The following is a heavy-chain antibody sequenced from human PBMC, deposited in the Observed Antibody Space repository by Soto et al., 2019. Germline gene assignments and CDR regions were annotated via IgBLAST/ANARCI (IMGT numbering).Heavy chain of an antibody. D-gene: IGHD6-13*01. CDR2: INAGNGNT. J-gene: IGHJ4*02. CDR1: GYAFTSYA. V-gene: IGHV1-3*01. CDR3: ARGDRVRVRVSWYPFGLRY. Sequence: GASVKVSCKASGYAFTSYAMHWVRQAPGQRLEWMGWINAGNGNTKYSQKFQGRVTITRDTSASTAYMELSSLRSEDTAVYYCARGDRVRVRVSWYPFGLRYWGQGTLVTVSS.